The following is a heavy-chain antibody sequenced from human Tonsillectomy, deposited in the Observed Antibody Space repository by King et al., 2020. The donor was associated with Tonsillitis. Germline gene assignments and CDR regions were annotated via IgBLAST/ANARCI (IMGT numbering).Heavy chain of an antibody. J-gene: IGHJ4*02. V-gene: IGHV1-69*06. CDR2: IIPMFGKA. CDR1: GGTFSSYA. CDR3: ASSRRLTTFYFDY. Sequence: VQLVQYGAEVKKPGSSVKVSCKASGGTFSSYAITWLRQAPGQGLEWMGEIIPMFGKANYGQKFQDRVTITADKSTSTAFMGLSSLRSEDTALYYCASSRRLTTFYFDYWGQGTLVTVSS. D-gene: IGHD4-11*01.